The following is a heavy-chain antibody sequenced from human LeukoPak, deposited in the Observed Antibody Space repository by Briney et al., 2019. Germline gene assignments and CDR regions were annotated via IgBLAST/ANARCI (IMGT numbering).Heavy chain of an antibody. V-gene: IGHV3-7*01. CDR1: GFTFSSYW. CDR3: ARGNRSYFDWLFWY. CDR2: IKQDGSEK. J-gene: IGHJ4*02. Sequence: PGGSLRLSCAASGFTFSSYWMSWVRQAPGKGLEWVANIKQDGSEKYYVDSVKGRFTISRDNAKNSLYLQMNSLRAEDTAVYYRARGNRSYFDWLFWYWGQGTLVTVSS. D-gene: IGHD3-9*01.